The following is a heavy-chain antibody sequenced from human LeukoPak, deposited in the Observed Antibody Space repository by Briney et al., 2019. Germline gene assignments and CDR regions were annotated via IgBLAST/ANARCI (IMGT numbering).Heavy chain of an antibody. V-gene: IGHV3-23*01. CDR3: AKLLRGTVVPYYDY. CDR1: GLTFSSAW. D-gene: IGHD3-10*01. J-gene: IGHJ4*02. Sequence: GGSLRLSCAASGLTFSSAWMYWVRQAPGKGLEWVSAISGSGGSTYYADSVKGRFTISRDNSKNTLHLQMNSLRVEDTAVYYCAKLLRGTVVPYYDYWGQGTLVTVSS. CDR2: ISGSGGST.